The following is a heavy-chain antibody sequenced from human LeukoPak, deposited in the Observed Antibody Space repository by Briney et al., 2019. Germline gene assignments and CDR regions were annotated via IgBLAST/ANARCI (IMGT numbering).Heavy chain of an antibody. J-gene: IGHJ3*02. V-gene: IGHV1-18*01. CDR3: ARGGRDAFDI. CDR2: ISVYNGNT. CDR1: GYTFTNFG. Sequence: ASVKVSCKASGYTFTNFGISWVRQAPGQGLEWMGWISVYNGNTNFAQKLQDRVTMTTDTSTTTAYMELRNLRSDDTALYYCARGGRDAFDIWGQGTVVTVSS. D-gene: IGHD3-10*01.